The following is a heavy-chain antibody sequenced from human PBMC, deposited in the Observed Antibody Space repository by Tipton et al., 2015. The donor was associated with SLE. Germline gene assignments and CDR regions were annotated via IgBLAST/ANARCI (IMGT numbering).Heavy chain of an antibody. Sequence: RSLRLSCAASGFTFSTYAMHWVRQAPGKGLEWVAVISSGGTNEYYADSVKGRFTISRDNSRNSLSLQMNSLSADDTAVYYCARELLSVYGMDVWGQGTTVTVSS. J-gene: IGHJ6*02. CDR1: GFTFSTYA. D-gene: IGHD2/OR15-2a*01. CDR3: ARELLSVYGMDV. CDR2: ISSGGTNE. V-gene: IGHV3-30*04.